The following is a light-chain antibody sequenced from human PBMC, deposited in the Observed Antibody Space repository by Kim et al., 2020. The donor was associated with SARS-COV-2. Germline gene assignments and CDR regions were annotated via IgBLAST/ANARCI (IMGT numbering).Light chain of an antibody. Sequence: GQSIPISCTGASSDFGGYNYVSWYQQHPGKAPKLMIYDVSNRPSGVSNRFSGSKSGNPASLTISGLQAEDEADYYCSSYASSSPYVFGTGTKVTVL. CDR1: SSDFGGYNY. J-gene: IGLJ1*01. CDR3: SSYASSSPYV. V-gene: IGLV2-14*03. CDR2: DVS.